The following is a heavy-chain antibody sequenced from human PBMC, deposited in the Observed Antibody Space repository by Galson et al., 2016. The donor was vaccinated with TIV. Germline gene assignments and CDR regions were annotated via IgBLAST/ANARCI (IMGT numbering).Heavy chain of an antibody. D-gene: IGHD1-7*01. CDR1: GFTFSSYT. Sequence: SLRLSCAASGFTFSSYTFHWVRQTPGKGLEWVAIISHDGNNKDVADSVQGRFTISRDSSKKTVYLQMNNLRPEDTALYFCTRDGLGNWKYVDDFHYLGQGTLVTVSS. J-gene: IGHJ4*02. CDR2: ISHDGNNK. CDR3: TRDGLGNWKYVDDFHY. V-gene: IGHV3-30-3*01.